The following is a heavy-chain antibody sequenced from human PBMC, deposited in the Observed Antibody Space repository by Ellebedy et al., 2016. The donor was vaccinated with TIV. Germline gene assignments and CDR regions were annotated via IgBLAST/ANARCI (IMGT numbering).Heavy chain of an antibody. D-gene: IGHD2-21*01. Sequence: GESLKISCKGSGYSFTSHWIGWVRQMPGKGLEWMGVIYPDDSETRYSPSFQGQVTISADKSISTAYLQWSSLKASDTAIYYCASDSRRDNYYGLDVWGQGTTVTVSS. CDR3: ASDSRRDNYYGLDV. J-gene: IGHJ6*02. CDR1: GYSFTSHW. V-gene: IGHV5-51*01. CDR2: IYPDDSET.